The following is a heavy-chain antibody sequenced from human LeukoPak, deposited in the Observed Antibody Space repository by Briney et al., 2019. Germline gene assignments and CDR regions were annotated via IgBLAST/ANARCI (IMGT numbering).Heavy chain of an antibody. Sequence: RASAKVSCKASGYTFTGYYIHWVRQAPGQGLEWMGWINPNSGGTNYAQKFQGRVTMTRDTSTSTAYMDLSRLRSDDTAVYYCARSGLYAEYHQHWGQGTPVTVSS. CDR3: ARSGLYAEYHQH. D-gene: IGHD2-2*01. J-gene: IGHJ1*01. CDR1: GYTFTGYY. V-gene: IGHV1-2*02. CDR2: INPNSGGT.